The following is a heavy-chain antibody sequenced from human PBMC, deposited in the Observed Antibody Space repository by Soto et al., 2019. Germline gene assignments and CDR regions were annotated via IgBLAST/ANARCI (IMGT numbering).Heavy chain of an antibody. CDR1: GFTFSSYG. J-gene: IGHJ6*02. D-gene: IGHD2-2*02. CDR3: ARDEGYCSSTSCHRPYSYGMAV. V-gene: IGHV3-33*01. Sequence: PGGSLRLSCAASGFTFSSYGMHWVRQAPGKGLEWVAVIWYDGSNKYYADSVKGRFTISRDNSKNTLYLQMNSLRAEDTAVYYCARDEGYCSSTSCHRPYSYGMAVSGQGTMVTGSS. CDR2: IWYDGSNK.